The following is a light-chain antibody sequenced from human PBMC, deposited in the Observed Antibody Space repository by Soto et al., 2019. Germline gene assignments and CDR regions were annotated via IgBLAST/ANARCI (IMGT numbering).Light chain of an antibody. CDR3: QQYESFFPLT. CDR2: DAS. V-gene: IGKV1-5*01. Sequence: DNQLTQSPSSISASVGDRVTITCRASQAVNSWLAWFQQKPGMAPKLLIYDASSLESGVPSRFSGSGSGTEFTLTISTLQPEDFATYHCQQYESFFPLTFGGGTKVDI. CDR1: QAVNSW. J-gene: IGKJ4*01.